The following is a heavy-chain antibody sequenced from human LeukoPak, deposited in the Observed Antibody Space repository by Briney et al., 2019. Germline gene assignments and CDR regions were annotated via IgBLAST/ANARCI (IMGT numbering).Heavy chain of an antibody. J-gene: IGHJ4*02. Sequence: GGSLRLSCAASGFTFSSYGMHWVRQAPGKGLEWVAVISYDGSNKYYADSVKGRFTISRVNSKNTLYLQMNSLRAEDTAVYYCAKDWQQLISPYFDYWGQGTLVTVSS. CDR3: AKDWQQLISPYFDY. CDR1: GFTFSSYG. V-gene: IGHV3-30*18. D-gene: IGHD6-13*01. CDR2: ISYDGSNK.